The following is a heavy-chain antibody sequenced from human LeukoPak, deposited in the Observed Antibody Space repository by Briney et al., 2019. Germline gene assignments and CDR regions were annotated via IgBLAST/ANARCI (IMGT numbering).Heavy chain of an antibody. CDR2: IYYSGST. V-gene: IGHV4-39*01. D-gene: IGHD3-10*01. CDR3: ARQVTDGSVSYYNVKLYNWFDP. CDR1: GGSISRSSYY. Sequence: PSETLSLTCTVSGGSISRSSYYWGWIRQPPGKGLERIGSIYYSGSTYYNPSLKSRVTISVDTSKNQFSLKLSSVTAADTAVYYCARQVTDGSVSYYNVKLYNWFDPWGQGTLVTVSS. J-gene: IGHJ5*02.